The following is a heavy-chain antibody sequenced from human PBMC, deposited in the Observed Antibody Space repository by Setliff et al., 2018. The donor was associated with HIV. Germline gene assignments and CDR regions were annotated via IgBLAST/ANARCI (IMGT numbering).Heavy chain of an antibody. J-gene: IGHJ4*02. CDR1: GGSFSGYN. Sequence: SETLSLTCAVYGGSFSGYNWSWIRQTPGKGLEWIGEINHSGSTNHNPSLKSRATISVDTSKNQFSLKLSSVTAADTALYYCAREGGHCGITPCFGFDYWGQGTLVTVSS. V-gene: IGHV4-34*04. CDR2: INHSGST. D-gene: IGHD1-26*01. CDR3: AREGGHCGITPCFGFDY.